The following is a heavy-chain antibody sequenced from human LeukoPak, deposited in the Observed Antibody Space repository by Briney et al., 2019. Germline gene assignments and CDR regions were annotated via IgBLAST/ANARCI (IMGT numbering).Heavy chain of an antibody. D-gene: IGHD2-2*01. CDR2: ISAYNGNT. CDR1: GYTFTSYG. Sequence: ASVKVSCKASGYTFTSYGISWVRQAPGQGLEWMGWISAYNGNTNYAQKLQGRVTMTTDTSTSTAYMELRSLRSDDTAVYYCAREIVLGYCSSTSCPAHAFDIWGQGTMVTVSS. CDR3: AREIVLGYCSSTSCPAHAFDI. V-gene: IGHV1-18*01. J-gene: IGHJ3*02.